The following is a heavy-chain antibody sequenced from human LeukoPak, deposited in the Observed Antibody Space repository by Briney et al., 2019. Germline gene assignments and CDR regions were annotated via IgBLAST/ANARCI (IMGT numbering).Heavy chain of an antibody. CDR3: ARGRGVATIRFWFDP. Sequence: SQTLSLTCAISGDSVSSNRVAWNWIRQSPSRGLEWLGRTYYRSKWYNDYAVSVKSRITINPDTSKNQFSLQLNSVTPEDTAVYYCARGRGVATIRFWFDPWGQGTLVTVSS. J-gene: IGHJ5*02. CDR1: GDSVSSNRVA. D-gene: IGHD5-12*01. V-gene: IGHV6-1*01. CDR2: TYYRSKWYN.